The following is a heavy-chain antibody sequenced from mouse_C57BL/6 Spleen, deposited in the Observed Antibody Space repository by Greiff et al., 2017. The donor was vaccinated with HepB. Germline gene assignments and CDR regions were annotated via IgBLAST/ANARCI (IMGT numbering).Heavy chain of an antibody. CDR3: ARDGAYYSLWFAY. Sequence: ESGPGLVKPSQSLSLTCSVTGYSITSGYYWNWIRQFPGNKLEWMGYISYDGSNNYNPSLKNRISITRDTSKNQFFLKLNSVTTEDTATYYCARDGAYYSLWFAYWGQGTLVTVSA. CDR1: GYSITSGYY. V-gene: IGHV3-6*01. J-gene: IGHJ3*01. CDR2: ISYDGSN. D-gene: IGHD2-12*01.